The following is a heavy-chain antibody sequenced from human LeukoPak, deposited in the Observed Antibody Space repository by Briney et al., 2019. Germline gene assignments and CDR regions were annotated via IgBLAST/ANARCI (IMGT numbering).Heavy chain of an antibody. Sequence: GGSLRLSCTASGFTFDDYAMHWVRQVPGKGLDWVSSISWNSRSIDYADSVKGRFIGSRDNAQNSVSLQMNSLRPEDTAFYYCVKDIFRGTYSGFDYWGQGTLVTVSS. CDR3: VKDIFRGTYSGFDY. CDR1: GFTFDDYA. D-gene: IGHD1-26*01. J-gene: IGHJ4*02. V-gene: IGHV3-9*01. CDR2: ISWNSRSI.